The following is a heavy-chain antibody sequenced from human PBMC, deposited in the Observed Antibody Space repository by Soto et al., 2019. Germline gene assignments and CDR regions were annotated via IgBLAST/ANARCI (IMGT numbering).Heavy chain of an antibody. D-gene: IGHD3-10*01. J-gene: IGHJ4*02. Sequence: EVQLVESGGGLLKPGGSLRLSCAVSGFTFSGAWMTWVRQAPGKGLEWVGRIKRKIDGETTDYAAPVKGRFTISRDDSKNTLYLQMNSMKTEDTAMYYCTIGPGLTETEYWGQGALVTVSS. CDR2: IKRKIDGETT. V-gene: IGHV3-15*01. CDR3: TIGPGLTETEY. CDR1: GFTFSGAW.